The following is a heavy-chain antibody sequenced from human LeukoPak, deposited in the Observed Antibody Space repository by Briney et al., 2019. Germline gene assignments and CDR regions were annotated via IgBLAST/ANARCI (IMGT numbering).Heavy chain of an antibody. D-gene: IGHD3-10*01. CDR3: ARDRGSMVRGDRWFDP. V-gene: IGHV3-53*01. J-gene: IGHJ5*02. Sequence: GGSLRLSCTASGFTFSRYWMTWVRQAPGKGLEWVSVIYSDGSTDYTDSVKGRFTISRDNSKNTLYLQMNSLRAEDTAVYYCARDRGSMVRGDRWFDPWGQGTLVTVSS. CDR1: GFTFSRYW. CDR2: IYSDGST.